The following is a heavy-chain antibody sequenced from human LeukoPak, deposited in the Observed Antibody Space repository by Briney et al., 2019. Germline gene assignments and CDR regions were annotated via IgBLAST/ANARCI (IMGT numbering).Heavy chain of an antibody. CDR3: ARHGGYHPPIDY. D-gene: IGHD3-22*01. CDR1: GGSISSGGYS. J-gene: IGHJ4*02. V-gene: IGHV4-30-2*01. Sequence: SETLSLTCAVSGGSISSGGYSWSWIRQPPGKGLEWIGYIYHSGSTYYNPSLKSRVTISVDTSKNQFPLKLSSVTAADTAVYYCARHGGYHPPIDYWGQGTLVTVSS. CDR2: IYHSGST.